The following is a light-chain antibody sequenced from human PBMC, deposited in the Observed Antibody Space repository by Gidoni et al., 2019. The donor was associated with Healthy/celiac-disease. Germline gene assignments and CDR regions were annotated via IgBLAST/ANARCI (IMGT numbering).Light chain of an antibody. V-gene: IGKV3-15*01. J-gene: IGKJ1*01. CDR2: GAS. CDR3: QQYNNWPRT. Sequence: EIVMTQSPATLSVSPGERATLSCRASQSVSSNLAWYQQKPGQAPRLLIYGASTRATGIPARFSGSGSGTESTLTISSLQSEDFAVYYCQQYNNWPRTFXQXTKVXIK. CDR1: QSVSSN.